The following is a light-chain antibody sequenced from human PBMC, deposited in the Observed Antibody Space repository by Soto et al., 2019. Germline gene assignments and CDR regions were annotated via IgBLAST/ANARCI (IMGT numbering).Light chain of an antibody. CDR3: QQSESTSWT. CDR1: QTINSY. V-gene: IGKV1-39*01. J-gene: IGKJ1*01. Sequence: DIQMTQSPSSLSASVGDRVTITCRASQTINSYLNWYQQKPGKAPKLLIYAASTLQSGVPSRFSGSGSGTDFTLTISSLRPEDFATYYCQQSESTSWTFGQGTKVDSK. CDR2: AAS.